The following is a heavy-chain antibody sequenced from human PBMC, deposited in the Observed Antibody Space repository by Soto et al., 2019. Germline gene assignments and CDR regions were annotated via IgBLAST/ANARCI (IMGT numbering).Heavy chain of an antibody. J-gene: IGHJ6*02. CDR2: MNPNSGNT. V-gene: IGHV1-8*01. CDR3: ARRGYSSSWYYYYYYGMDV. D-gene: IGHD6-13*01. CDR1: GYTFTSYD. Sequence: QVQLVQSGAEVKKPGASVKVSCKASGYTFTSYDINWVRQATGQGLEWMGWMNPNSGNTGYEQKFQGRVTMNRNTSITTAYMELSSLRSEDTAVYYCARRGYSSSWYYYYYYGMDVWGQGTTVTVSS.